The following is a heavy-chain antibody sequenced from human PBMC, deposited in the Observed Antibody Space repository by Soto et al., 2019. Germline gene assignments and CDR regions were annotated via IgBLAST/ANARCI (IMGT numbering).Heavy chain of an antibody. D-gene: IGHD6-19*01. V-gene: IGHV3-23*01. CDR3: AKRIAVAAVRSSDDDY. CDR2: ISGSGGST. CDR1: GFTFSSYA. Sequence: GGSLRLSCAASGFTFSSYAMSWVRQAPGKGLEWVSAISGSGGSTYYEDSVKGRFTISRDNSKNTLYLQMNSLRAEDTAVYYCAKRIAVAAVRSSDDDYWGQGTLVTVSS. J-gene: IGHJ4*02.